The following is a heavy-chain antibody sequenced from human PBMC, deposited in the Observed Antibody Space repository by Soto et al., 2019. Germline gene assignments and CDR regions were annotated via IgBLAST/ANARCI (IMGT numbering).Heavy chain of an antibody. Sequence: PGGSLRLSCAASTVTFSSYGIHWVRQAPGKGLEWVAVISFDGRNKYYADPVKGRFTISRDNSKHTLYLQMNSLRAEDTAVYYCAKDRSTVVTSYYYYGMDVWGQGTTVTVSS. CDR3: AKDRSTVVTSYYYYGMDV. CDR1: TVTFSSYG. D-gene: IGHD4-4*01. V-gene: IGHV3-30*18. J-gene: IGHJ6*02. CDR2: ISFDGRNK.